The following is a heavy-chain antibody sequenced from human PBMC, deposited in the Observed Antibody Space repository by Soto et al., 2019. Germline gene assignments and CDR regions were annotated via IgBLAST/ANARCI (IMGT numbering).Heavy chain of an antibody. CDR3: ARVRDYYDILTGYYMDV. V-gene: IGHV3-48*01. Sequence: HPGGSLRLSCAASVFTFSSYSMNWVRQAPGKGLEWVSYISSSSSTIYYADSVKGRFTISRDNAKNSLYLQMNSLRAEDTAVYYCARVRDYYDILTGYYMDVWGQGTTVTVSS. CDR2: ISSSSSTI. J-gene: IGHJ6*02. D-gene: IGHD3-9*01. CDR1: VFTFSSYS.